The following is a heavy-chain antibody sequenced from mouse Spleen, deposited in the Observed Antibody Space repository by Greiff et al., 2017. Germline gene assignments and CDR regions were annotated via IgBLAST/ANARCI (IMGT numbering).Heavy chain of an antibody. CDR3: ARPAYYGGAMDY. Sequence: VQLKESGPGLVKPSQSLSLTCSVTGYSITSGYYWNWIRQFPGNKLEWMGYISYDGSNNYNPSLKNRISITRDTSKNQFFLKLNSVTTEDTATYYCARPAYYGGAMDYWGQGTSVTVSS. CDR1: GYSITSGYY. J-gene: IGHJ4*01. D-gene: IGHD2-10*01. CDR2: ISYDGSN. V-gene: IGHV3-6*01.